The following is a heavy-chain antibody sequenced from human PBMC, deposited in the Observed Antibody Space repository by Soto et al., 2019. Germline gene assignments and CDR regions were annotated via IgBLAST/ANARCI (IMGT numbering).Heavy chain of an antibody. Sequence: GGSLRLSCAASGFTFSGYGMHWVRQAPGKGLEWVAVISYDGSNKYYADSVKGRFTISRDNSKNTLYLQMNSLRAEDTAVYYCAKDINYDFWSGSGYYMDVWGKGTTVTVSS. CDR2: ISYDGSNK. CDR1: GFTFSGYG. V-gene: IGHV3-30*18. J-gene: IGHJ6*03. D-gene: IGHD3-3*01. CDR3: AKDINYDFWSGSGYYMDV.